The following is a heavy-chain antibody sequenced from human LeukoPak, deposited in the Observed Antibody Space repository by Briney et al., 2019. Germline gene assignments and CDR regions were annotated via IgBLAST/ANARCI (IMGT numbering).Heavy chain of an antibody. V-gene: IGHV1-18*01. D-gene: IGHD2-2*01. J-gene: IGHJ3*02. CDR3: ARDNMPRGFDI. Sequence: ASVKVSCKASDYSFTNYGISWVRQAPGQGLEWMGWISGYNGNTNYAQKLQGRVTMTTDTSTSTAYMELRSLRSDDTAVYYCARDNMPRGFDIWGQGTMVTVSS. CDR2: ISGYNGNT. CDR1: DYSFTNYG.